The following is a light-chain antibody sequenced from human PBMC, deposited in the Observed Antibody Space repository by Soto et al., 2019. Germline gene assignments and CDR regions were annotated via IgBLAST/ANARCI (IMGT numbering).Light chain of an antibody. Sequence: QTVVTQEPSFSVSPGGTVTLTCGLSSDSASTNYYPSWYYQTPGQAPRTLIYRTNTRSSGVPDRFSGSILGNKAALTITGAQADDESDYYCVLYMGSVPVFGGGTKLTVL. CDR2: RTN. CDR1: SDSASTNYY. J-gene: IGLJ2*01. CDR3: VLYMGSVPV. V-gene: IGLV8-61*01.